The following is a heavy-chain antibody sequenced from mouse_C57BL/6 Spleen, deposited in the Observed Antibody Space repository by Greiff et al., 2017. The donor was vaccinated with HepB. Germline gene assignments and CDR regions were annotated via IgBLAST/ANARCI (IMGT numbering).Heavy chain of an antibody. CDR3: AQGLYFDV. CDR1: GYSITSGYY. D-gene: IGHD3-2*02. J-gene: IGHJ1*03. CDR2: ISYDGSN. Sequence: EVQLQESGPGLVKPSQSLSLTCSVTGYSITSGYYWNWIRQFPGNKLECKGYISYDGSNNYNPSLKNRISFTRDTSKNQFFLKLNSVTTEDTATYYSAQGLYFDVWGTGTTVTVSS. V-gene: IGHV3-6*01.